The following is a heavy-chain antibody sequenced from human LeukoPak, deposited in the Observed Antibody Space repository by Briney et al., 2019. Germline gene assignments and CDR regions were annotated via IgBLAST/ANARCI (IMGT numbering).Heavy chain of an antibody. Sequence: GRSLRLSCAASGFTFSSYTMNWVRQAPGKGLEWVSSISPDSAYIYYADSVKGRFTISRDNAKNSLYLQMNSLRAEDTAVYYCARGSYGAYDYWGQGNLVTVSS. CDR2: ISPDSAYI. J-gene: IGHJ4*02. CDR3: ARGSYGAYDY. D-gene: IGHD4/OR15-4a*01. CDR1: GFTFSSYT. V-gene: IGHV3-21*04.